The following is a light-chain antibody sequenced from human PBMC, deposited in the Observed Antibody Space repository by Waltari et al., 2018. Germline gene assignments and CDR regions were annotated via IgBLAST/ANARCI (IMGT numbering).Light chain of an antibody. CDR3: QHYVRLPAT. CDR2: DAS. CDR1: QSVIMA. Sequence: EIVLTQSPGTLSLSPGERATLACRASQSVIMALAWYQQKPGQAPRLLIYDASRRSTAIPDRFSVSGSGTDFSLTITRLEPEDFAVYYCQHYVRLPATFGQGTKVEIK. V-gene: IGKV3-20*01. J-gene: IGKJ1*01.